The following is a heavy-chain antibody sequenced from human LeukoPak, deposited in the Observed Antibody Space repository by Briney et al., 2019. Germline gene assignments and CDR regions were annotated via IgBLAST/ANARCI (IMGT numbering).Heavy chain of an antibody. CDR2: IKSKTDGGTT. CDR3: TTALRWEVSFAY. Sequence: GGSLRLSCAASGFTFSNVWMSWVRQAPGKGLDWVGRIKSKTDGGTTDYAAPVNGRVTISRDDSKNTLYLQLNSLKTEDTAVYYCTTALRWEVSFAYWGQGTLVTVSS. CDR1: GFTFSNVW. D-gene: IGHD1-26*01. V-gene: IGHV3-15*01. J-gene: IGHJ4*02.